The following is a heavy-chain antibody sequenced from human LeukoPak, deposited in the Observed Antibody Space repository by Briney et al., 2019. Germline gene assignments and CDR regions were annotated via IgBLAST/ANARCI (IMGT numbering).Heavy chain of an antibody. D-gene: IGHD3-22*01. CDR3: ATGSGSPYYYDSSGYYMVRGKAQDNWFDP. Sequence: GASVRVSCKVSGYTLTELAMHWVRQAPGKGLEWMGGFDPEDGETIYAQKFQGRVTMTEDTSTDTAYMELSSLRSEDTAVYYCATGSGSPYYYDSSGYYMVRGKAQDNWFDPWGQGTLVTVSS. V-gene: IGHV1-24*01. CDR1: GYTLTELA. CDR2: FDPEDGET. J-gene: IGHJ5*02.